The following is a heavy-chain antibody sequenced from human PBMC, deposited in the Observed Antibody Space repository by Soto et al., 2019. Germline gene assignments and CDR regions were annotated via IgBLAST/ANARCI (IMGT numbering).Heavy chain of an antibody. Sequence: SGGSLRLSCAASGFTFSSYWMHWVRQAPGKGLVWVSRISSGGGSTTYADAVKGRFTISRDNAKSTLYLQMNSLRAEDTAVYYCASMTHSGYDPVNYWGQGTLVTVSS. D-gene: IGHD5-12*01. CDR2: ISSGGGST. CDR1: GFTFSSYW. CDR3: ASMTHSGYDPVNY. V-gene: IGHV3-74*01. J-gene: IGHJ4*02.